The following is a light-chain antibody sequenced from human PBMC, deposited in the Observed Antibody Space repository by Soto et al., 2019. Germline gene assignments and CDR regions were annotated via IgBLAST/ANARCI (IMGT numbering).Light chain of an antibody. CDR3: CSYAGSSTLV. V-gene: IGLV2-23*01. CDR2: EGS. J-gene: IGLJ2*01. Sequence: QSALTQPASVSRSPGQSITISCTGTSSDVGSYNLVSWYQQHPGKAPKLMIYEGSKRPSGVSNRFSGSKSGNTASLTISGHQAEDEADYYCCSYAGSSTLVFGGGTKLTVL. CDR1: SSDVGSYNL.